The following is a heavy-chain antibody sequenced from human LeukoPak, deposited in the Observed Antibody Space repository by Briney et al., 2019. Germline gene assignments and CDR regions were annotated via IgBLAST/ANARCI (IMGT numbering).Heavy chain of an antibody. CDR3: ARGGNYDILTGYVFDY. D-gene: IGHD3-9*01. V-gene: IGHV3-7*03. CDR2: IKHDGRDK. J-gene: IGHJ4*02. CDR1: GFTFSNYW. Sequence: GGSLRLSCAASGFTFSNYWMSWVRQAPGKGLEWVANIKHDGRDKHYVDSVKGRFTIARDSAKNSLNLQMNSLRAEDTAVYYCARGGNYDILTGYVFDYWGQGTLVTVSS.